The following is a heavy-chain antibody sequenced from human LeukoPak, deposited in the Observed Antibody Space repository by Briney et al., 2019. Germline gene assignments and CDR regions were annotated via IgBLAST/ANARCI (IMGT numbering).Heavy chain of an antibody. CDR2: FFHTGNT. Sequence: SETLSLTCAVSGGSVSSAGYSWCWIRQPPGRGLECIGYFFHTGNTYYNPSLESRVTISLDRSRNQFSLKLSSVAAADTAVYYCAKFTVTTSGYTFDIWGQGTMVTVSS. CDR3: AKFTVTTSGYTFDI. V-gene: IGHV4-30-2*01. J-gene: IGHJ3*02. D-gene: IGHD4-17*01. CDR1: GGSVSSAGYS.